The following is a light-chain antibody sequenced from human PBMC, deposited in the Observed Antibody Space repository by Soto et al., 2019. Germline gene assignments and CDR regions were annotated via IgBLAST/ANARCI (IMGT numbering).Light chain of an antibody. J-gene: IGKJ1*01. CDR2: KAS. Sequence: DIQMTQSPSTLTASVGDRVILTCRASKSIGSWLAWYQQKAGKVPKLLIYKASSLKSGVPSRFSGSGSGTEFTLTISSLQPDDFATYYCQQYNNDSPWTFGQGTKVEVK. CDR1: KSIGSW. CDR3: QQYNNDSPWT. V-gene: IGKV1-5*03.